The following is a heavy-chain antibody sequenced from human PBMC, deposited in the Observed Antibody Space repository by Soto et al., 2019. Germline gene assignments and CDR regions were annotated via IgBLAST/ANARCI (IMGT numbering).Heavy chain of an antibody. V-gene: IGHV3-30*18. D-gene: IGHD6-25*01. Sequence: QMQLVESGGGVVQPGRSLRVSCEASGFMFSTYGMHWVRQAPGKGLEWVAVISYDGRNKYYADSVRGRFTISRDNSKNALHLQMNSLRGEDTAVYYCAKDTAPAITSSYFYGMDVWGQGTSVTVSS. CDR2: ISYDGRNK. CDR3: AKDTAPAITSSYFYGMDV. CDR1: GFMFSTYG. J-gene: IGHJ6*02.